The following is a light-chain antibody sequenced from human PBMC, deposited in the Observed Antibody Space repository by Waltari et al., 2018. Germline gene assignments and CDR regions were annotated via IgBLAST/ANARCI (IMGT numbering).Light chain of an antibody. CDR2: WAS. J-gene: IGKJ2*01. CDR1: QSVLYSSNSKQS. V-gene: IGKV4-1*01. CDR3: QQFYSTPFT. Sequence: DIVMTQSPDSLAVSLGERATINCKSSQSVLYSSNSKQSLAWYQQKPGQPPKLVIYWASIRASGVPDRFSGSGSGTDFTLTISSLQAEDVAVYYCQQFYSTPFTFGQGTKLEIK.